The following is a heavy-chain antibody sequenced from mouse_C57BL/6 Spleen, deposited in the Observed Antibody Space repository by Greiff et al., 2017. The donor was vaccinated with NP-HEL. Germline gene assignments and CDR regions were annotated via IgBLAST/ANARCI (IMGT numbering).Heavy chain of an antibody. CDR1: GFTFSDYG. CDR2: ISSGSSTI. V-gene: IGHV5-17*01. CDR3: ARGDYPPFDY. Sequence: DVHLVESGGGLVKPGGSLKLSCAASGFTFSDYGMHWVRQAPEKGLEWVAYISSGSSTIYYADTVKGRFTISRDNAKNTLFLQMTSLRSEDTAMYYCARGDYPPFDYWGQGTTLTVSS. D-gene: IGHD2-4*01. J-gene: IGHJ2*01.